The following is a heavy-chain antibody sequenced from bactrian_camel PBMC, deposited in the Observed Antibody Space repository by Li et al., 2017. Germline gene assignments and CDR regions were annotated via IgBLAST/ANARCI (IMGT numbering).Heavy chain of an antibody. J-gene: IGHJ4*01. CDR2: LWTRGGHA. CDR3: AAGLKFEGVGGLSDPDDYSY. V-gene: IGHV3S63*01. CDR1: GFPPGLHS. D-gene: IGHD5*01. Sequence: HVQLVESGGGSVQAGGSLRLTCTASGFPPGLHSMGWFRQAPGKEREGVAGLWTRGGHAWHSASVKGRFTISQDTAKNLVYLQMNSLQPEDTAMYFCAAGLKFEGVGGLSDPDDYSYWGPGTQV.